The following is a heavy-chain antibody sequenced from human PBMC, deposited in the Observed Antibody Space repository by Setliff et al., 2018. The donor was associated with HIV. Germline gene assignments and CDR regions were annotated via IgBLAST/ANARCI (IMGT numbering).Heavy chain of an antibody. V-gene: IGHV3-49*04. CDR2: IRTKAIGGTT. CDR1: GFTFGDYA. Sequence: GGSLRLSCTASGFTFGDYAMSWVRQAPGKGLEWVAFIRTKAIGGTTEHAASVRGRFTISRDDSKSLAYLQMNSLKTEDTAVYYCLLYCSGTSCHLPDVWGQGTTVTVS. D-gene: IGHD2-2*01. J-gene: IGHJ6*02. CDR3: LLYCSGTSCHLPDV.